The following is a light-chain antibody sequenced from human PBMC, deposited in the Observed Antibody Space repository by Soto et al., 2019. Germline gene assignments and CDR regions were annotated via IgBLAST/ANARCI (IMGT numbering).Light chain of an antibody. CDR3: SSYTSSSTRV. J-gene: IGLJ1*01. Sequence: QSVLTQPASVSGSPGQSITISCTGTSSDVGGYNYVSWYQQHPGKAPKLMIYDVSNRPSVVSNRFSGSKFGNTASLTISGLQAEDEADYYCSSYTSSSTRVFGTGTKSPS. V-gene: IGLV2-14*01. CDR1: SSDVGGYNY. CDR2: DVS.